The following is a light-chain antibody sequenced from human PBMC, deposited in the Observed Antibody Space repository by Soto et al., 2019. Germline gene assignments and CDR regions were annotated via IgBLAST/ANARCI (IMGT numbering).Light chain of an antibody. J-gene: IGLJ2*01. Sequence: QSPLTHPASVSGSPGGSITISCTGTSSDGGGCNVVSWYRQHPGKAPKLMTYEVTNRPSGVSNRFSGSKSANAASLTISGLQAEDQADYYCTSSTSSGTVVFGGGT. CDR2: EVT. CDR1: SSDGGGCNV. CDR3: TSSTSSGTVV. V-gene: IGLV2-14*01.